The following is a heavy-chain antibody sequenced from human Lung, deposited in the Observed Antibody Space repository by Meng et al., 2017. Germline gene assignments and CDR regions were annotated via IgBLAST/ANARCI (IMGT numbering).Heavy chain of an antibody. V-gene: IGHV1-18*01. CDR3: ARGTPGRSYCDY. Sequence: HVQLLQSGAEVKKPGAPLKVSRKASDYTFTGYGVCWVRQAPGQGLEWMAWLGAHPGDTSFAPKFLGRVTVTADTATATAYMELRSLRSDDTAVYYCARGTPGRSYCDYWGLGTLVTVSS. J-gene: IGHJ4*02. CDR1: DYTFTGYG. D-gene: IGHD3-10*01. CDR2: LGAHPGDT.